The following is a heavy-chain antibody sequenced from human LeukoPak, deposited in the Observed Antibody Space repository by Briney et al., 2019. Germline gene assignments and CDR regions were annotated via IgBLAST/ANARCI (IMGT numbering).Heavy chain of an antibody. CDR2: INPNSGGT. D-gene: IGHD3-3*01. J-gene: IGHJ4*02. CDR3: ARGSITIFGVVIIAPLLRVDY. Sequence: GASVKVSCKASGYTFTDYYMHWVRRAPGQGLEWMGWINPNSGGTNYAQKFQGRVTMTRDTSISTAYMELSRLRSDDTAVYYCARGSITIFGVVIIAPLLRVDYWGQGTLVTVSS. V-gene: IGHV1-2*02. CDR1: GYTFTDYY.